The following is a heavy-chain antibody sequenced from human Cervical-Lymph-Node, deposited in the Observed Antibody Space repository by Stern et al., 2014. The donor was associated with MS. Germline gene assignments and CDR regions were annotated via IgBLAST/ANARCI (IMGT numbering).Heavy chain of an antibody. CDR2: IYWDDEK. Sequence: QVTLRESGPTLVQPTQTLTLTCTVSGFSLRTSEVGVGWIRQPPGKALEWLALIYWDDEKRYRPSLRNRLTITKDTGKSQVALTMINMDPADTATYYCARTVWGYYEGSGFWREKILSFDAWGQGTVVTVSS. D-gene: IGHD3-22*01. CDR3: ARTVWGYYEGSGFWREKILSFDA. V-gene: IGHV2-5*02. CDR1: GFSLRTSEVG. J-gene: IGHJ4*02.